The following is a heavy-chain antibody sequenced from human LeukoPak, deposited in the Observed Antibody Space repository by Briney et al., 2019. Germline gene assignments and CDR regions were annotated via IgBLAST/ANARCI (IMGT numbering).Heavy chain of an antibody. CDR2: IFHSGST. CDR1: GGSISSINW. D-gene: IGHD5-18*01. J-gene: IGHJ4*02. V-gene: IGHV4-4*02. CDR3: ARGQKYRSGYTVTELGSGYFDY. Sequence: SETLSLTCAVSGGSISSINWWSWVRQPPGKGLEWIGEIFHSGSTNYNPSLKSRVTISVDKSKNQFSLKLSSVTAADTAVYYCARGQKYRSGYTVTELGSGYFDYWGQGTLVTVSS.